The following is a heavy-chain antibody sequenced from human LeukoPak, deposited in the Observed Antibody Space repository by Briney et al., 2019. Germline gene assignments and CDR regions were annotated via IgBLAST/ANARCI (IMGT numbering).Heavy chain of an antibody. CDR1: GGSFSGYY. J-gene: IGHJ3*02. CDR2: IKHSGST. CDR3: ARAGYDTATGYCGAFDI. Sequence: PSETLSLTCAVYGGSFSGYYWTWIRQPPGKGLEWIGEIKHSGSTNYNPSLKSRVTISVDTSKNQFSLKLNSVTAADTAVYYCARAGYDTATGYCGAFDIWGQGTMVTVSS. D-gene: IGHD3-9*01. V-gene: IGHV4-34*01.